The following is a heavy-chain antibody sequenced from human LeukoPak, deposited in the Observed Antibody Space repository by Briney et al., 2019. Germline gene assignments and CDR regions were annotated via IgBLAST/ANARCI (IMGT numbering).Heavy chain of an antibody. CDR2: ISYDGSDK. J-gene: IGHJ1*01. CDR1: GFTFSSYA. Sequence: GGSLRLSCAASGFTFSSYAMHWVRQAPGKGLEWVAVISYDGSDKYYADSVKGRFTISRDNSKNTLYLQMNSLRAEDTAVYYCARGGITMVRGAYLWGQGTLVTVSS. V-gene: IGHV3-30*04. D-gene: IGHD3-10*01. CDR3: ARGGITMVRGAYL.